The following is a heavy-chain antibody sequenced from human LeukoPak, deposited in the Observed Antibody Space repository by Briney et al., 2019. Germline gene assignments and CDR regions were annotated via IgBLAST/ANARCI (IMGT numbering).Heavy chain of an antibody. V-gene: IGHV4-34*01. D-gene: IGHD1-1*01. J-gene: IGHJ6*03. Sequence: SETLSLTCAVYGGSFSGYYWSWIRQPPGKGLEWIGEINHSGSTNYNPSLKSRVTISVDTSKNQFSQKLSSVTAADTAVYYCARGRRFYYYYYMDVWGKGTTVTVSS. CDR2: INHSGST. CDR3: ARGRRFYYYYYMDV. CDR1: GGSFSGYY.